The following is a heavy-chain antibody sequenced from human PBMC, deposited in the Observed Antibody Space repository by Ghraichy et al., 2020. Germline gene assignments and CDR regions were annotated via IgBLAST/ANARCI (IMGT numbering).Heavy chain of an antibody. CDR3: SRPPYNTNNATTDY. CDR1: GYDFTTYW. J-gene: IGHJ4*02. CDR2: IYPGDSDT. V-gene: IGHV5-51*01. Sequence: GGSLRLSCKTSGYDFTTYWIAWVRQMPGKGLEWMGVIYPGDSDTRYSPSFQGQVTISADNSISNAYLQWSSLKASDTAMYYCSRPPYNTNNATTDYWGQGTLVTVSS. D-gene: IGHD1-14*01.